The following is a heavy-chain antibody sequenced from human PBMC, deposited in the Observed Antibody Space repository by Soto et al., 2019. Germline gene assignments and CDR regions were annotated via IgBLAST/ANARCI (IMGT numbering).Heavy chain of an antibody. J-gene: IGHJ4*02. D-gene: IGHD3-3*01. CDR3: AKAPKPFWSGYYPYFEY. CDR2: ISWNSGSI. V-gene: IGHV3-9*01. Sequence: GGSLRLSCAASGFTFDDYAMHWVRQAPGKGLEWVSGISWNSGSIGYADSVKGRFTISRDNAQNSLYLQMNSLRAEDTALYYCAKAPKPFWSGYYPYFEYWGQGTLVTVSS. CDR1: GFTFDDYA.